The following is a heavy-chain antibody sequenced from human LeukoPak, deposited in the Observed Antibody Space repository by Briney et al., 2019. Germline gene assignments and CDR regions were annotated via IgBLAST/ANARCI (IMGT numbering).Heavy chain of an antibody. CDR2: INHSGST. J-gene: IGHJ4*02. D-gene: IGHD3-22*01. V-gene: IGHV4-34*01. CDR1: GVSFSGYY. Sequence: SETLSLTCAVYGVSFSGYYWSWIRQPPGKGLEWLGEINHSGSTNYNPSHKSRVSISVDTSKNQFSLKLSSVTVADTAVYYCARTRGLPYYYDSSGYYYRPYYFDYWGQGTLVTVS. CDR3: ARTRGLPYYYDSSGYYYRPYYFDY.